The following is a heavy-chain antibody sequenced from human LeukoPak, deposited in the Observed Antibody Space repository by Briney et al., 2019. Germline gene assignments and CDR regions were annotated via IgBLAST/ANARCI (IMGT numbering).Heavy chain of an antibody. CDR2: ISAYNGNT. J-gene: IGHJ4*02. D-gene: IGHD3-22*01. V-gene: IGHV1-18*01. Sequence: ASVKVSCKASGYTFTSYGISWVRQAPGQGLEWMGWISAYNGNTNYAQKLQGRVTMTTDTSTSTAYMELRSLRSDDTAVYYCAIYSGAYYYDSSGCHGLYDYWGQGTLVTVSS. CDR3: AIYSGAYYYDSSGCHGLYDY. CDR1: GYTFTSYG.